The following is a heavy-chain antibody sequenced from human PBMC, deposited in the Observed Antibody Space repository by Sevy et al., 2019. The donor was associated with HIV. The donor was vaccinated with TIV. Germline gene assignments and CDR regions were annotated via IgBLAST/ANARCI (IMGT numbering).Heavy chain of an antibody. V-gene: IGHV3-30*03. CDR2: ISYDGSAK. Sequence: GGALRLSCAASGFTFSTHGMHWLRQAPGKGLEWVAVISYDGSAKYYEDSVKGRFTISRDNSKNTLYLQMNGLRAKDTALYYCARDAGYSTAWYPGYWGQGTLVTVSS. CDR3: ARDAGYSTAWYPGY. D-gene: IGHD6-19*01. CDR1: GFTFSTHG. J-gene: IGHJ4*02.